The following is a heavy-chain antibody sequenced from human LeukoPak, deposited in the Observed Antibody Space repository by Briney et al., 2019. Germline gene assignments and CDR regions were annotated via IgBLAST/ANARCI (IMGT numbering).Heavy chain of an antibody. J-gene: IGHJ4*02. D-gene: IGHD3-10*01. CDR2: IISSSSTM. CDR1: GFTFSSYS. V-gene: IGHV3-48*01. CDR3: ARDSSWSFDY. Sequence: GGPLRLSCAASGFTFSSYSMNWVRQAPGKGLEWISYIISSSSTMYYADSVKGRFTISRDNAKNSLYLQMNSLRAEDTAVYYCARDSSWSFDYWGQGTLVTVSS.